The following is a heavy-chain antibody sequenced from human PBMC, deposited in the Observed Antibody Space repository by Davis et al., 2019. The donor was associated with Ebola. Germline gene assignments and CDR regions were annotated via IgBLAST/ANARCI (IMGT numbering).Heavy chain of an antibody. CDR3: ARGTGSTYYYYGMDV. CDR1: GGSFSGYY. Sequence: MPSETLSLTCAVYGGSFSGYYWGWIRQPPGKGLEWIGSIYYSGSTYYNPSLKSRVTISVDTSKNQFSLKLSSVTAADTAVYYCARGTGSTYYYYGMDVWGQGTTVTVSS. J-gene: IGHJ6*02. D-gene: IGHD2-15*01. CDR2: IYYSGST. V-gene: IGHV4-34*09.